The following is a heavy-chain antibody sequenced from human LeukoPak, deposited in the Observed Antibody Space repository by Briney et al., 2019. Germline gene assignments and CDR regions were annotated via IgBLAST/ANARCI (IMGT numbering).Heavy chain of an antibody. Sequence: GESLKISCKGSGYSFTSYWIGWVRQMPGKGLEWMGIIYLGDSDTRYSPSFQGQVTISADKSISTAYLQWSSLKASDTAMYYCARRGPSYCSSTSCYSGWFDPWGLGTLVTVSS. CDR3: ARRGPSYCSSTSCYSGWFDP. D-gene: IGHD2-2*01. V-gene: IGHV5-51*01. J-gene: IGHJ5*02. CDR2: IYLGDSDT. CDR1: GYSFTSYW.